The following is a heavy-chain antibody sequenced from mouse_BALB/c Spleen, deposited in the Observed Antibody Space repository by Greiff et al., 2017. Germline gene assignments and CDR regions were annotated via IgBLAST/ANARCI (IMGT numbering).Heavy chain of an antibody. V-gene: IGHV5-6-2*01. J-gene: IGHJ3*01. CDR1: GFTFSSYY. Sequence: EVQLQQSGGGLVKLGGSLTLSCAASGFTFSSYYMSWVRQTPGKRLELVAAINSNGGSTYYPATVKGRFTISRDNAKNTFYLQMSSLKSEDTALYCCARRGTMLPFAYWGQGTLVTVSA. CDR2: INSNGGST. CDR3: ARRGTMLPFAY. D-gene: IGHD1-1*02.